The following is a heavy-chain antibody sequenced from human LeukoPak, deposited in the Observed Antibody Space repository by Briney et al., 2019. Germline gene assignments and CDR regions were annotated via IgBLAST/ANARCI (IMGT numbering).Heavy chain of an antibody. CDR2: IRYDGSNK. D-gene: IGHD5-18*01. CDR3: AKGGIQLWLRSFDY. J-gene: IGHJ4*02. CDR1: GFTFSSYG. Sequence: PGGSLRLSCAASGFTFSSYGMHWVRQALGKGLEWVAFIRYDGSNKYYADSVKGRFTISRDNSKNTLYLQMNSLRAEDTAVYYCAKGGIQLWLRSFDYWGQGTLVTVSS. V-gene: IGHV3-30*02.